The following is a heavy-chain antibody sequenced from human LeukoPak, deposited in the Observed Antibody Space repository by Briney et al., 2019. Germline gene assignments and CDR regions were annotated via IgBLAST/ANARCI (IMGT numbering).Heavy chain of an antibody. D-gene: IGHD2-2*01. CDR3: AREVVPAAIGIAAAGNFDY. V-gene: IGHV1-8*01. CDR1: GYTFTSYD. CDR2: MNPNSGNT. Sequence: ASVKVSCKASGYTFTSYDINWVRQATGQGLEWMGWMNPNSGNTGYAQKFQGRVTMTRNTSISTAYMELSRLRSDDTAVYYCAREVVPAAIGIAAAGNFDYWGQGTLVTVSS. J-gene: IGHJ4*02.